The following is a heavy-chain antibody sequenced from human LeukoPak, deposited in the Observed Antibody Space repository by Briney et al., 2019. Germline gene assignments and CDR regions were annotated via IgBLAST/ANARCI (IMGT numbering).Heavy chain of an antibody. Sequence: GGSLRLSCEASGFTFSNYAMSWVRQAPGKGLVWVSRINSDGSSTSYADSVKGRFTISRDNAKNTLYLQMNSLRAEDTAVYYCAREGDCSSTSCYPFDYWGQGTLVTVSS. CDR3: AREGDCSSTSCYPFDY. CDR2: INSDGSST. D-gene: IGHD2-2*01. J-gene: IGHJ4*02. CDR1: GFTFSNYA. V-gene: IGHV3-74*01.